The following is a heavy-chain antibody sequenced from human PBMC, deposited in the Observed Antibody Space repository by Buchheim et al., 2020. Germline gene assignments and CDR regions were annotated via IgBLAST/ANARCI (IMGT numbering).Heavy chain of an antibody. V-gene: IGHV3-15*01. CDR1: GFTFTTAW. J-gene: IGHJ4*01. CDR3: AVDVPEPLAQIDY. D-gene: IGHD1-14*01. Sequence: EVQLAESGGGLVKPGGSLRLSCAAYGFTFTTAWMNWVRQAPGKGLEWVSRIKSKNDGETRDYAAHVKGRFTIARDDSTNPLYLQMNSLKIEDTAVYFCAVDVPEPLAQIDYWSHGT. CDR2: IKSKNDGETR.